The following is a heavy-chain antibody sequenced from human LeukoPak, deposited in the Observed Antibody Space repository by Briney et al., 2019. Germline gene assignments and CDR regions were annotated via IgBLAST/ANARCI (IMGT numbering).Heavy chain of an antibody. CDR3: ASPVGATTPSGAFDI. CDR2: IYYSGST. J-gene: IGHJ3*02. V-gene: IGHV4-59*01. Sequence: PSETLSLTCTVSGGSISSYYWSWIRQPPGKGLEWIGYIYYSGSTNYNPSLKSRVTISVDTSKNQFSLKLSSVTAADTAVYYCASPVGATTPSGAFDIWGQGTKVTVSS. D-gene: IGHD1-26*01. CDR1: GGSISSYY.